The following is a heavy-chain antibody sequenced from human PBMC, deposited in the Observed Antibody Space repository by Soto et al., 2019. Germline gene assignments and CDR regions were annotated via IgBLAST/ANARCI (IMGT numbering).Heavy chain of an antibody. CDR1: GFTFSTFA. CDR3: EAAIAACTTLFTHDY. V-gene: IGHV3-23*01. CDR2: ISGSGVNT. D-gene: IGHD2-8*01. J-gene: IGHJ4*02. Sequence: EVQLLESGGKLVQPGGSLRLSCAASGFTFSTFAMNWVRQAPGKGLEWVSGISGSGVNTYYADSVKGRFTISRDNSHTTLYLQMNSLRAEDTAIYCYEAAIAACTTLFTHDYWGQGTLVTVSS.